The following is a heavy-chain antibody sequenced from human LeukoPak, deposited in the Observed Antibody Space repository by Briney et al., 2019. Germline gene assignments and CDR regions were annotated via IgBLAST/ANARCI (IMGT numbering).Heavy chain of an antibody. D-gene: IGHD5-12*01. J-gene: IGHJ5*02. CDR1: GFTFSSYA. Sequence: GGSLRLSCAASGFTFSSYAMSWVRQAPGKGLEWVPAISGSGGSTYYADSVKGRFTISRDNSKNTLYLQMNSLRAEDTAVYYCAGTKWLRLSWFDPWGQGTLVTVSS. CDR3: AGTKWLRLSWFDP. CDR2: ISGSGGST. V-gene: IGHV3-23*01.